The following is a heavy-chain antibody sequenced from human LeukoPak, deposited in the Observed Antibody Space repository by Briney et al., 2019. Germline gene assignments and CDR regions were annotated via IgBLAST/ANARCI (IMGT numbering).Heavy chain of an antibody. D-gene: IGHD6-19*01. Sequence: PSETLSLTCSVSGNSISSGYYWGWIRQPPGKGLKWIGSISHSGSTYYNPSLKSRVTISVDTSKNQFSLKLSSVTTADTAVYYCARGGGWYGDYYYYMDVWGKGTTVTISS. CDR3: ARGGGWYGDYYYYMDV. J-gene: IGHJ6*03. V-gene: IGHV4-38-2*02. CDR2: ISHSGST. CDR1: GNSISSGYY.